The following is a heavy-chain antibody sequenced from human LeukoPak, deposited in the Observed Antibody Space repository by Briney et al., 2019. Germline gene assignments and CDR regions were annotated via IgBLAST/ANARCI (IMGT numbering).Heavy chain of an antibody. D-gene: IGHD2-2*01. J-gene: IGHJ3*02. Sequence: ASVKVSCMASGGTFSSYAISWVRQAPGQGLEWMGGIIPIFGTANYAQKFQGRVTITADESTSTAYMELSSLRSEDTAVYYCARSGVPAAMGGSAFDIWGQGTMVTVSS. CDR2: IIPIFGTA. CDR1: GGTFSSYA. V-gene: IGHV1-69*13. CDR3: ARSGVPAAMGGSAFDI.